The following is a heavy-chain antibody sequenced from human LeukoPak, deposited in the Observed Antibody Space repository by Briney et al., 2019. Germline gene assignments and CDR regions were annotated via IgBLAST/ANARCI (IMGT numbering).Heavy chain of an antibody. Sequence: GGSLRLSCAASGFTFSSYGMHWVRQAPGKGLEWVAVISYDGSNKYYADSVKGRFTISRDNSKNTLYLQMNSLRAEDTAVYYCARENFMATSGTTFDIWGQGTMVSVSS. J-gene: IGHJ3*02. V-gene: IGHV3-30*03. CDR2: ISYDGSNK. CDR3: ARENFMATSGTTFDI. CDR1: GFTFSSYG. D-gene: IGHD1-1*01.